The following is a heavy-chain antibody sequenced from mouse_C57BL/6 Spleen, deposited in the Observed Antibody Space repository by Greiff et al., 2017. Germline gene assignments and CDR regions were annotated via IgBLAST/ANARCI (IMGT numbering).Heavy chain of an antibody. J-gene: IGHJ2*01. CDR2: IDPSVSYN. V-gene: IGHV1-59*01. CDR1: GYTFTSYW. Sequence: QVQLLQPGAELVRPGPSLTLSCKVSGYTFTSYWMHWVKHRPGQGLEWIGVIDPSVSYNNYNQKFKGKATLTVDTSSSTAYMQLSSLTSEDSAVYYCARIDYWGQGTTLTVSS. CDR3: ARIDY.